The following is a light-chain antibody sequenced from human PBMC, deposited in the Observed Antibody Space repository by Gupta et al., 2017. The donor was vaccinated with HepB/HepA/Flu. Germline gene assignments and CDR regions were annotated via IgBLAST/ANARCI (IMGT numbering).Light chain of an antibody. CDR1: QSVSTW. V-gene: IGKV1-5*03. Sequence: DIQLTPSPSTLSASVGDRVTITCRASQSVSTWLAWYQQKPGKAPNLLIYKTSSLQSGVPSRFSGSGSGTEFTLTISSLQSDDFATYYCQQYHSYPYTFGQGTKLEI. CDR3: QQYHSYPYT. J-gene: IGKJ2*01. CDR2: KTS.